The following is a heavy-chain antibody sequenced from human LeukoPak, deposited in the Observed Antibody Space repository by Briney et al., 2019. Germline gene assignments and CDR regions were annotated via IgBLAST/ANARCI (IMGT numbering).Heavy chain of an antibody. J-gene: IGHJ3*02. CDR1: GGCIRGYN. CDR3: ARDVVFGI. Sequence: SQTLSPTCTVSGGCIRGYNWGWVRQRAGKGLEWIGRNYTSGSTKYKPSLKSRVTMSVHTSTKPFSPNMSSVTPPETPVYYCARDVVFGIWRQGTIVSVSS. CDR2: NYTSGST. D-gene: IGHD2-21*01. V-gene: IGHV4-4*07.